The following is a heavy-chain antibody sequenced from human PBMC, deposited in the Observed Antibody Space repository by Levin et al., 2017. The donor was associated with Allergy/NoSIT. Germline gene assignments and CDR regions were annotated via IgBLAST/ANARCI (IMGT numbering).Heavy chain of an antibody. Sequence: SGPTLVKPTQTLTLTCTFSGFSLSATKMGVGWFRQSPGKALEWLALIYWDDEKRYSPALNSRLSITKDTSRNQAVLTMTNVDPVDTATYYCARRRWEYFGRSGYPLFDPWGQGTLVTVSS. V-gene: IGHV2-5*02. J-gene: IGHJ5*02. CDR3: ARRRWEYFGRSGYPLFDP. CDR1: GFSLSATKMG. CDR2: IYWDDEK. D-gene: IGHD3-3*01.